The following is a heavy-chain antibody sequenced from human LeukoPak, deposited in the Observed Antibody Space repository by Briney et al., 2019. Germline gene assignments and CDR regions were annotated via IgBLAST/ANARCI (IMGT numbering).Heavy chain of an antibody. Sequence: ASVKVSCKASGGTFSSYAISWVRQAPGQGVEWMGRIIPVLGIANYAQKFQGRVTITADKSTSTAYMELSSLRSEDTAVYYGAREKLLGPPVTDYWGQGTLSPSPQ. CDR3: AREKLLGPPVTDY. V-gene: IGHV1-69*04. CDR2: IIPVLGIA. CDR1: GGTFSSYA. J-gene: IGHJ4*02. D-gene: IGHD4-17*01.